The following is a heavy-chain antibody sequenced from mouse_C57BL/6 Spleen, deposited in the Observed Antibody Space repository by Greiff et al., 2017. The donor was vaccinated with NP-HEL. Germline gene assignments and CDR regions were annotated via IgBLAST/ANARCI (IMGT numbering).Heavy chain of an antibody. CDR2: ISSGGSYT. J-gene: IGHJ4*01. Sequence: EVKVVESGGDLVKPGGSLKLSCAASGFTFSSYGMSWVRQTPDKRLEWVATISSGGSYTYYLDSVKGRFTISRDNAKNTLYLQMSSLKSEDTAMYYCARLITTVVAKAMDYWGQGTSVTVSS. CDR1: GFTFSSYG. CDR3: ARLITTVVAKAMDY. D-gene: IGHD1-1*01. V-gene: IGHV5-6*01.